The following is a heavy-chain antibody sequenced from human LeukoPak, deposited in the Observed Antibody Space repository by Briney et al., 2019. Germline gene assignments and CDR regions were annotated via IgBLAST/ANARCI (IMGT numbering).Heavy chain of an antibody. CDR1: GFTFRDYA. V-gene: IGHV3-23*01. Sequence: GGSLRLSCVVSGFTFRDYAMSWVRRAPGKGLEWVSAITGSGETKYYADSVKGRFTMSRDNSKNTLYLEMSSLRDEDTAEYLCAKESLVVIESYFDNWGQGIQVTVSS. J-gene: IGHJ4*02. CDR2: ITGSGETK. CDR3: AKESLVVIESYFDN. D-gene: IGHD3-22*01.